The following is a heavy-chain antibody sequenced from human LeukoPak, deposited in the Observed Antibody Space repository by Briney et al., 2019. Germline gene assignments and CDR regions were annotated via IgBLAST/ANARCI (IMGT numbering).Heavy chain of an antibody. D-gene: IGHD4-17*01. Sequence: GGSLRLSCAASGFTFRTYWMHWVRQAPGKGLVWVSRINTDGRSTSYADSVKGRFTVSRDNSKDTLYLQMNSLRADDTAVYYCANEIRPNDYWGQGTLVTVSS. CDR2: INTDGRST. CDR3: ANEIRPNDY. V-gene: IGHV3-74*01. CDR1: GFTFRTYW. J-gene: IGHJ4*02.